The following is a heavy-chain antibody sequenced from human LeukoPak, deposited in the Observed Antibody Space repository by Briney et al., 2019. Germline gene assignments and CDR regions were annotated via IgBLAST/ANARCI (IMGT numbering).Heavy chain of an antibody. CDR3: ARDRGPYYYDSSGYYAY. Sequence: ASVKVSCKASGYTFTSYGISWVRQAPGQGLEWMGWISAYNGNTSYAQKLQGRVTMTTDTSTSTAYMELRSLRSDDTAVCYCARDRGPYYYDSSGYYAYWGQGTLVTVSS. CDR2: ISAYNGNT. CDR1: GYTFTSYG. D-gene: IGHD3-22*01. J-gene: IGHJ4*02. V-gene: IGHV1-18*01.